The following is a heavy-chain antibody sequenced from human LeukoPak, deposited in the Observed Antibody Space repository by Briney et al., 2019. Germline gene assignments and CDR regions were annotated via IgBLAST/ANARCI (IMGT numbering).Heavy chain of an antibody. CDR2: IFNSGTT. CDR3: ARHGSYYFWFDP. V-gene: IGHV4-39*01. D-gene: IGHD1-26*01. CDR1: GGSISSSTYF. J-gene: IGHJ5*02. Sequence: SETLSLTCTVSGGSISSSTYFWGWIRRPPGKGLEWIGSIFNSGTTYYNPSLKSRVTISVDTSKNQFSLKLNSVTAADTAVYYCARHGSYYFWFDPWGQGTLVTVSS.